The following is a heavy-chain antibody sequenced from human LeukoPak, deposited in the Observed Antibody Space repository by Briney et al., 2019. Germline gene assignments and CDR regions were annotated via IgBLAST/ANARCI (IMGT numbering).Heavy chain of an antibody. D-gene: IGHD3-10*01. CDR2: FDPEDGET. Sequence: ASVKVSCKASGGTFSSYAISWVRQAPGQGLEWMGGFDPEDGETIYAQKFQGRVTMTEDTSTDTAYMELSSLRSEDTAVYYCATDPRSGSYYNEWGQGTLVTVSS. V-gene: IGHV1-24*01. CDR3: ATDPRSGSYYNE. J-gene: IGHJ4*02. CDR1: GGTFSSYA.